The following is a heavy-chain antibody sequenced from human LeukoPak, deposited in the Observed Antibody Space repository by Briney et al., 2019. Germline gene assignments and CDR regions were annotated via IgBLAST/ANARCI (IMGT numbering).Heavy chain of an antibody. Sequence: SETLSLTCTVSGDSISSSSDYWGWIRQPPGKGLEWIGSIYYTVTTYYSPSLKSRVTISVDTSKNQFSLKLGSVTVADTAVYYCARQRAFDIWGQGTMVTVSS. J-gene: IGHJ3*02. CDR1: GDSISSSSDY. CDR3: ARQRAFDI. V-gene: IGHV4-39*01. CDR2: IYYTVTT.